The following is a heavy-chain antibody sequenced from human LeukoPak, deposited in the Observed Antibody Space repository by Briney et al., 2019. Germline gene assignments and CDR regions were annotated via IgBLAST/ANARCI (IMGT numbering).Heavy chain of an antibody. CDR1: GFTFSSYW. CDR2: IKQDASQE. V-gene: IGHV3-7*01. Sequence: GGSLRLSCAASGFTFSSYWMSWGRQAPGKGPEWVAHIKQDASQEYHVDSVKGRFTISRDNAKNSLYLQMNSLRAEDTAVYYCARGVVYPAWSGPHWSDYWGQGALVTVSS. CDR3: ARGVVYPAWSGPHWSDY. J-gene: IGHJ4*02. D-gene: IGHD3-3*01.